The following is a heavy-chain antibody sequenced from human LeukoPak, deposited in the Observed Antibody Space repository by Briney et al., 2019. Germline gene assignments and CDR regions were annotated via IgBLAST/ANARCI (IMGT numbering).Heavy chain of an antibody. D-gene: IGHD1-26*01. J-gene: IGHJ5*02. CDR2: INPSGDFR. CDR1: GYTFGTHW. Sequence: ASVKVSCKPSGYTFGTHWMHWVRQAPGQGLEWMAIINPSGDFRSYAQKFQGRVTVTRDMSTRTVYMELSDLRPEDTALYYCAKDYSGQWEQLTGWWIDPWGQGTLVIVSS. V-gene: IGHV1-46*01. CDR3: AKDYSGQWEQLTGWWIDP.